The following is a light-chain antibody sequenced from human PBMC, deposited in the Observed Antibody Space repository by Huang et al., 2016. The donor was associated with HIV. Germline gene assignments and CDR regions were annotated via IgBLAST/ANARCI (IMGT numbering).Light chain of an antibody. Sequence: EIVLTQSPGTLSLSPGERATLSCRASQSVSSSYLAWHQQKPGQAPRLLIYGASSRAPGIPDRFSGSGSGTDCTLTISRLEPEDFAVYYCQQYSTSFTFGPGTKVDIK. V-gene: IGKV3-20*01. CDR2: GAS. J-gene: IGKJ3*01. CDR1: QSVSSSY. CDR3: QQYSTSFT.